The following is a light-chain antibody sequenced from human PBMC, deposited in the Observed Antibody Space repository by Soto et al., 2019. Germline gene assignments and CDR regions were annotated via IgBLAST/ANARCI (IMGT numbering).Light chain of an antibody. V-gene: IGLV2-23*01. CDR2: EDT. CDR3: CSYAGHSTYV. CDR1: SNDAGGYYL. J-gene: IGLJ1*01. Sequence: QSALTQPASVSGSPGQSTTISCTGVSNDAGGYYLVSWYQQHPGQAPKLIIYEDTKRPSGVSSRFSGSTSANTPSLTISGLQAADEADYYCCSYAGHSTYVFAGGTKVTVL.